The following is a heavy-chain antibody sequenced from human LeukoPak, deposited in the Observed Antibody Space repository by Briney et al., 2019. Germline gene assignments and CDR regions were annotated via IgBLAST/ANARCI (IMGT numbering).Heavy chain of an antibody. D-gene: IGHD4-17*01. CDR1: GGSISSSSYY. V-gene: IGHV4-39*07. J-gene: IGHJ2*01. CDR2: IYYSGST. CDR3: ARGDDYALPGAWYFDL. Sequence: SETLSLTCTVSGGSISSSSYYWGWIRQPPGKGLEWIGSIYYSGSTYYNPSLKSRVTISVDTSKNQFSLKLSSVTAADTAVYYCARGDDYALPGAWYFDLWGRGTLVTVSS.